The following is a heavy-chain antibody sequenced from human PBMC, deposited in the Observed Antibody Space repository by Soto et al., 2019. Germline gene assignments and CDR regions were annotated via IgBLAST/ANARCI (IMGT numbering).Heavy chain of an antibody. CDR1: GYTFTSYY. CDR3: ARTSYVWGSYRSDDALDI. D-gene: IGHD3-16*02. V-gene: IGHV1-46*01. J-gene: IGHJ3*02. Sequence: GASVKVSCKASGYTFTSYYMHWVRQAPGQGLEWMGIINPSGGSTSYAQKFQGRVTMTRDTSTSTVYMEVRSLRFDDTAVYYCARTSYVWGSYRSDDALDIWGQGTMVTVSS. CDR2: INPSGGST.